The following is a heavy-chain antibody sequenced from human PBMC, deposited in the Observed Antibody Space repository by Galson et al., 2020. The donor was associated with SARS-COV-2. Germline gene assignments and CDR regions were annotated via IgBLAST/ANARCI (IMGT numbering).Heavy chain of an antibody. D-gene: IGHD3-22*01. CDR3: AKDLRVLLPRGFDY. CDR2: ISGSGVST. J-gene: IGHJ4*02. Sequence: RQAPGKGLEWVSGISGSGVSTYYADSVKGRFTISRDNSKNTLYLQINSLRAEDTAVYYCAKDLRVLLPRGFDYWGQGTLVTVSS. V-gene: IGHV3-23*01.